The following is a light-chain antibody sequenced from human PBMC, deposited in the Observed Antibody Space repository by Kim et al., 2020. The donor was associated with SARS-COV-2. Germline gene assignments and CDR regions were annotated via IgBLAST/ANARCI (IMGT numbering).Light chain of an antibody. V-gene: IGKV1-5*03. CDR2: KAS. J-gene: IGKJ4*01. CDR3: QQYSNYPLT. CDR1: QSIVVW. Sequence: AAVGDRVNITCRASQSIVVWLAWYQQKPGKAPKLVIYKASSSESGVPSRFSGSGSGTEFTLTISSLHPDDLGTYFCQQYSNYPLTFGGGTKVDIK.